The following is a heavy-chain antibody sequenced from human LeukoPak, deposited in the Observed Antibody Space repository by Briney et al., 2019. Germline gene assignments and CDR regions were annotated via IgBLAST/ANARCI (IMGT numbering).Heavy chain of an antibody. CDR1: GFTFSSYS. V-gene: IGHV3-21*01. CDR2: ISSSSSYI. Sequence: GGSLRLSCAAPGFTFSSYSMNWVRQAPGKGLEWVSSISSSSSYIYYADSVKGRFTISRDNAKNSLYLQMNSLRAEDTAVYYCARVSGSSSTGGDYWGQGTLVTVSS. J-gene: IGHJ4*02. CDR3: ARVSGSSSTGGDY. D-gene: IGHD6-13*01.